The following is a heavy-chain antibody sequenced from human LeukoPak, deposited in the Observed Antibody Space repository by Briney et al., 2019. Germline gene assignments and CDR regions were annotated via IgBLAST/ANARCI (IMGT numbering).Heavy chain of an antibody. Sequence: GGSLRLCWAASGFTFSSYAMDWVRQAPGKGLDWVSCISSDSRYIYYADSLKGRFTITRDNAKTSLYLQMNSLRAEDTAVYYCATDYAGNSLWYYYGLGVWGQGTTVTVSS. CDR2: ISSDSRYI. CDR3: ATDYAGNSLWYYYGLGV. V-gene: IGHV3-21*01. CDR1: GFTFSSYA. D-gene: IGHD4-23*01. J-gene: IGHJ6*02.